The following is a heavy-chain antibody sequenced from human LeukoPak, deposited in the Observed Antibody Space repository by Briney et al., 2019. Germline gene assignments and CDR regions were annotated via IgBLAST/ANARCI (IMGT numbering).Heavy chain of an antibody. V-gene: IGHV1-2*06. CDR3: ARDEGIVGATLYYFDY. J-gene: IGHJ4*02. CDR2: INPNSGGT. CDR1: GYTFTGYC. Sequence: GASVKVSCKASGYTFTGYCMHWVRQAPGQGLEWMGRINPNSGGTNYAQKFQGRVTMTRDTSISTAYMELSRLRSDDTAVYYCARDEGIVGATLYYFDYWGQGTLVTVSS. D-gene: IGHD1-26*01.